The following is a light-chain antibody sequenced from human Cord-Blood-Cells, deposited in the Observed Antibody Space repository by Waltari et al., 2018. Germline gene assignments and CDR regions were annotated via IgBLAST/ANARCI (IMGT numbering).Light chain of an antibody. V-gene: IGLV2-14*01. CDR3: SSYTSSSTL. CDR2: DVS. J-gene: IGLJ3*02. Sequence: QSALTQPASVSGSPGQSITISCTGTSSDVGGYNYVSWYQQHPGKPPKLMIYDVSKRPSGVSNRFSGSKSGNTASLTISGLRAEDEADYYCSSYTSSSTLFGGGTKLTVL. CDR1: SSDVGGYNY.